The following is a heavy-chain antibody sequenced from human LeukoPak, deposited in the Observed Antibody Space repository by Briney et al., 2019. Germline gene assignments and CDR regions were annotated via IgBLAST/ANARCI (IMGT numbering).Heavy chain of an antibody. CDR2: INSDGSTT. V-gene: IGHV3-74*01. D-gene: IGHD1-26*01. CDR3: ARRGATRVAFDI. Sequence: GGSLRLSCAASGFTFSSYWMHWVRQAPGKGLVWVSRINSDGSTTSYADSVKGRFSISRDNAKNTLYLQMNSLRAEDTAVYYCARRGATRVAFDIWGQGTMVTVSS. CDR1: GFTFSSYW. J-gene: IGHJ3*02.